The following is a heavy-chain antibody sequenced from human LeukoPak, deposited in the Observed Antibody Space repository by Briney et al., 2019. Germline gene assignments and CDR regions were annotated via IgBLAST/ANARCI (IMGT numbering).Heavy chain of an antibody. J-gene: IGHJ4*02. CDR2: ISSSGGST. Sequence: TGGSLRLSCAASGFTFSSYGMNWVRQAPGKGLEWVSAISSSGGSTYYADSVKGRFTISRDNSKNTLYLQMNSLRAEDTAVYYCAKAFSSIYYDSSGYYFDFDYWGQGTLVTVSS. D-gene: IGHD3-22*01. V-gene: IGHV3-23*01. CDR1: GFTFSSYG. CDR3: AKAFSSIYYDSSGYYFDFDY.